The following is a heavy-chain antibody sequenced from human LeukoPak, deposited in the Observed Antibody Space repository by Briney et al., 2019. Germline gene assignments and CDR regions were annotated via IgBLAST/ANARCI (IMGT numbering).Heavy chain of an antibody. CDR3: ARDQRGSSGVY. CDR2: IWYDGSNK. V-gene: IGHV3-33*01. D-gene: IGHD1-26*01. J-gene: IGHJ4*02. CDR1: GFTFSSYG. Sequence: GGSLRLSCAASGFTFSSYGMHWVRQALGKGLEWVAVIWYDGSNKYYADSVKGRFTISRDNSKNTLYLQMNSLRAEDTAVYYCARDQRGSSGVYWGQGTLVTVSS.